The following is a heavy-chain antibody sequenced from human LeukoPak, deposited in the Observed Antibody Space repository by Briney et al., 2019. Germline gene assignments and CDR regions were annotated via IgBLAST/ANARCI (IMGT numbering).Heavy chain of an antibody. CDR3: AKDSASLSTFDY. V-gene: IGHV3-23*01. CDR2: ISGSGGST. CDR1: GFTFNNYA. D-gene: IGHD2/OR15-2a*01. Sequence: GGSLRLSCTASGFTFNNYALSWVRQAPGKGLEWVSTISGSGGSTYYADSVKGRFTISRDKYKNTLYLQMNSLRAEDTAVYYCAKDSASLSTFDYWGQGTLVTVSS. J-gene: IGHJ4*02.